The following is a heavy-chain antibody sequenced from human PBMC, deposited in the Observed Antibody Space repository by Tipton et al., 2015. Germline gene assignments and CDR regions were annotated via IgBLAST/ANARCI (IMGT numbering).Heavy chain of an antibody. Sequence: TLSLTCSVSGDSISSSNWWSWVRQPPGKGLEWIGEIHHGGSTNYNPSLKSRVTMSVDTSKNQFSLHLSSVTAADTAVYYCARDIGGSAVAATLYDYYYGMDVWGQGTTVTVSS. CDR1: GDSISSSNW. CDR2: IHHGGST. D-gene: IGHD2-15*01. CDR3: ARDIGGSAVAATLYDYYYGMDV. V-gene: IGHV4-4*02. J-gene: IGHJ6*02.